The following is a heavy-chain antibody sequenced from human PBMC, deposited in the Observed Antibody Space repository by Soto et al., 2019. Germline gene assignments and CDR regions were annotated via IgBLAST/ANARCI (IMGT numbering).Heavy chain of an antibody. CDR1: GFTFSGYW. CDR2: IKQDGSEK. J-gene: IGHJ6*02. V-gene: IGHV3-7*03. CDR3: ARVAYYYGMDV. D-gene: IGHD2-15*01. Sequence: GGSLRLSCAASGFTFSGYWMSWVRQAPGKGLEWVANIKQDGSEKYYVDSVKGRFTISRDNAKNSLYLQMNSLRAEDTAVYYCARVAYYYGMDVWGRGTTVTVSS.